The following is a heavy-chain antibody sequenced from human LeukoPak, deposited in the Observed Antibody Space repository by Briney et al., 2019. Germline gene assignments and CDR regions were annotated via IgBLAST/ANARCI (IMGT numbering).Heavy chain of an antibody. D-gene: IGHD2-2*01. CDR2: IYSSGST. CDR1: GGSISSGSYY. J-gene: IGHJ6*03. V-gene: IGHV4-61*02. CDR3: ARDLERTIVVGTIYYYYMDV. Sequence: SQTLSLTCTVSGGSISSGSYYWNWIRQPAGKGLEWIGRIYSSGSTNYNPSLKSRVTISVDTSKNQFSLRLRSVTAADTAVYYCARDLERTIVVGTIYYYYMDVWAKGPRSPSP.